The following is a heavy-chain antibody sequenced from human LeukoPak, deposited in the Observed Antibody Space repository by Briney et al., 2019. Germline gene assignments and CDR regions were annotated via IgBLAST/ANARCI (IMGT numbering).Heavy chain of an antibody. Sequence: GGSLRLSCAASGFTFRTYAMSWVRQAPGKGLEWVSGISGSGGSAYYADSVKGRFTISRDNSKNTLYLQMNSLRAEDTAVYYCAKEGDFYDILTDYWGQGTLVTVSS. J-gene: IGHJ4*02. V-gene: IGHV3-23*01. CDR1: GFTFRTYA. CDR2: ISGSGGSA. CDR3: AKEGDFYDILTDY. D-gene: IGHD3-9*01.